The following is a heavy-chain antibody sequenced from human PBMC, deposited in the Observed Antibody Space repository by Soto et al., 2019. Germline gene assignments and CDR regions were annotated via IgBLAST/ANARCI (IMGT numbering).Heavy chain of an antibody. CDR3: ARVVGYCSSTSCYRKPYYYYGMDV. CDR2: IYPGDSDT. J-gene: IGHJ6*02. D-gene: IGHD2-2*01. CDR1: GYSFTSYW. V-gene: IGHV5-51*04. Sequence: GESLKISCKGSGYSFTSYWIGWVRQMPGKGLEWMGIIYPGDSDTRYSPSFQGQVTISADKPISTAYLQWSSLKASDTAMYYCARVVGYCSSTSCYRKPYYYYGMDVWGQGTTVTVSS.